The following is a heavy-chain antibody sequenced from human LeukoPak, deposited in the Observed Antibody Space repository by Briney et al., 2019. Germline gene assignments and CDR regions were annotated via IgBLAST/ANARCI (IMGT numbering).Heavy chain of an antibody. CDR3: TSPDYTRDWRDA. CDR1: GFTFGDYG. D-gene: IGHD4-11*01. CDR2: IRNKAYGGTT. V-gene: IGHV3-49*04. J-gene: IGHJ5*02. Sequence: GGSLRLSCTGFGFTFGDYGMSWVRQAPGKGLEWVGFIRNKAYGGTTEYAASVKGRFTISRDDSKSIAYLQMDSLKAEDTAVYYCTSPDYTRDWRDAWGQGTLVTVSS.